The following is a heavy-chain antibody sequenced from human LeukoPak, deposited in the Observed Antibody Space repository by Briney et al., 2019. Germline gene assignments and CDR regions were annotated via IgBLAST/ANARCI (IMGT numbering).Heavy chain of an antibody. CDR1: GYTFTGYY. V-gene: IGHV1-2*06. CDR3: ARTYGGTKHYFDY. CDR2: INPNSGGT. J-gene: IGHJ4*02. Sequence: ASVKVSCKASGYTFTGYYMHWVRQAPGQGLEWMGRINPNSGGTNYAQKFQGRVTMTRDTSISTAYMELSRLRSDDTAVYYCARTYGGTKHYFDYWGQGTLVTVSS. D-gene: IGHD4-23*01.